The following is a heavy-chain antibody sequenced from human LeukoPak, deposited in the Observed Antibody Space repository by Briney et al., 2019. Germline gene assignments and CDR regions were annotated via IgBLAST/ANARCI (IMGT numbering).Heavy chain of an antibody. J-gene: IGHJ3*02. D-gene: IGHD2-15*01. CDR2: IYSTGST. V-gene: IGHV4-59*01. Sequence: SETLSLTCSVSGGSISSYYWSWIRQPPGKGLEWIGYIYSTGSTNYNPSLKSRVTMLVDTSKNQFSLKLSSVTAADTAVYSCARGKGGSLSAFDIWGQGTMLTVSS. CDR1: GGSISSYY. CDR3: ARGKGGSLSAFDI.